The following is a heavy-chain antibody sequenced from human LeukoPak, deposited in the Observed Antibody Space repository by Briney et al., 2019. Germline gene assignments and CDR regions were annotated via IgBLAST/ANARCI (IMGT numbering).Heavy chain of an antibody. CDR3: TREGVYSPDPSSYHRDAFDI. V-gene: IGHV1-69*06. J-gene: IGHJ3*02. CDR2: IIPIFGTA. D-gene: IGHD3-16*02. Sequence: GSSVKVSCKASGGTFSSYAISWVRQAPGQGLEWMGGIIPIFGTANYAQKFQGRVTITADKSTNTAHMELSSLRSEDTAVYYCTREGVYSPDPSSYHRDAFDIWGQGTVVTVSS. CDR1: GGTFSSYA.